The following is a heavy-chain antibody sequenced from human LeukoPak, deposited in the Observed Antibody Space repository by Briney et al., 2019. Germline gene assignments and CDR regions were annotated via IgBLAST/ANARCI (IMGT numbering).Heavy chain of an antibody. J-gene: IGHJ4*02. CDR1: GYTFTSYW. CDR3: ARRGYCSGGTCYSAPFDY. V-gene: IGHV5-51*01. Sequence: GESLKISCNGSGYTFTSYWIGWVRQMPGKGLEWMGSIYPGDSDTRYSPSFQGQVTISADKSISTAYLQWSSLKASDTAMYYCARRGYCSGGTCYSAPFDYWGQGTLVTVSS. CDR2: IYPGDSDT. D-gene: IGHD2-15*01.